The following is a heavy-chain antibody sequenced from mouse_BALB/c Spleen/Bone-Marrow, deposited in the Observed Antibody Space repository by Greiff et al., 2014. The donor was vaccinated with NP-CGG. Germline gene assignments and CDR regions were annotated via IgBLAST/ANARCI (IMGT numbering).Heavy chain of an antibody. V-gene: IGHV7-3*02. CDR3: ARFPMDY. J-gene: IGHJ4*01. CDR1: GFTFTDSY. CDR2: IRNKAYDYTT. Sequence: EVKLQESGGGLVQPGGSLRLSCTTSGFTFTDSYMSWVRQPPGKALEWLGFIRNKAYDYTTEYSASVKGRFTISRDSSQSILYLQMNTPRPEDSATYYCARFPMDYWGQGTSVTVSS.